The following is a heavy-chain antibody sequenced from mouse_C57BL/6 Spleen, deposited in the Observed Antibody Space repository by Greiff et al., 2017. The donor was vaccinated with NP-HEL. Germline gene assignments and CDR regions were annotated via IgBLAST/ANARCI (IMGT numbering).Heavy chain of an antibody. V-gene: IGHV1-55*01. Sequence: QVQLQQPGAELVKPGASVKMSCKASGYTFTSYWITWVKQRPGQGLEWIGDIYPGSGSTNYNEKFKSKATLTVDTSSSTAYMQLSSLTSEDSAVYYCARYDSSREYYAMDYWGQGTSVTVSS. CDR3: ARYDSSREYYAMDY. J-gene: IGHJ4*01. CDR2: IYPGSGST. CDR1: GYTFTSYW. D-gene: IGHD1-3*01.